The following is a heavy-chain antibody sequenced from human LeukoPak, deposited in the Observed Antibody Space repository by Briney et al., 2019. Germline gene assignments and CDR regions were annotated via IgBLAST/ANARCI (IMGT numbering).Heavy chain of an antibody. CDR3: ARNEEWVDAFDI. Sequence: SETLSLTCTVSGGSISSSSYYWGWIRQPPGKGLEWIGSIYYSGSTYYNPSLKSRVTISVDRSKNQFSLKLSSVTAADTAVYYCARNEEWVDAFDIWGQGTMVTVSS. J-gene: IGHJ3*02. CDR1: GGSISSSSYY. CDR2: IYYSGST. D-gene: IGHD1-26*01. V-gene: IGHV4-39*07.